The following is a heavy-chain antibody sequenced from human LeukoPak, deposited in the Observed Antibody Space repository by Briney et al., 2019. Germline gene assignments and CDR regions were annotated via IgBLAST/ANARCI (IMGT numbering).Heavy chain of an antibody. J-gene: IGHJ4*02. V-gene: IGHV3-30-3*01. Sequence: GGSLRLSCAASGFTFSSYAMSWVRQAPGKGLEWVAVISYDGSNKYYADSVKGRFTISRDNSKNTLYLQMNSLRAEDTAVYYCAKDLALNYYDSSGSTDYFDYWGQGTLVTVSS. CDR1: GFTFSSYA. CDR3: AKDLALNYYDSSGSTDYFDY. CDR2: ISYDGSNK. D-gene: IGHD3-22*01.